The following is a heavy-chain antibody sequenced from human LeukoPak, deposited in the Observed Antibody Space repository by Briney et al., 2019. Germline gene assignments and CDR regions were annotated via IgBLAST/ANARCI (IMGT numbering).Heavy chain of an antibody. Sequence: ASVTVSCTSSGYTFTVYYMHWVRQAPGQGLEWMGWINPNRGGTNYAQKFQGRVTMTRDTSISTAYMELSRLRSDDTAVYYCARDGGFDSSGLDYWGQGTLVTVSS. CDR2: INPNRGGT. J-gene: IGHJ4*02. CDR3: ARDGGFDSSGLDY. V-gene: IGHV1-2*02. D-gene: IGHD3-22*01. CDR1: GYTFTVYY.